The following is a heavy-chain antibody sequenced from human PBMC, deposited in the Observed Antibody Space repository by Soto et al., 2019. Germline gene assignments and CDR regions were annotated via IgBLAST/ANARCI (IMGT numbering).Heavy chain of an antibody. Sequence: ASVKVSCKASGCTFTSYGISWVRQAPGQGLEWMGWISAYNGNTNYAQKLQGRVTMTTDTSTSTAYMELRSLRSDDTAVYYCARPLAPNYYDSSGYYYYWGQGTLVTVSS. V-gene: IGHV1-18*01. CDR1: GCTFTSYG. J-gene: IGHJ4*02. CDR2: ISAYNGNT. D-gene: IGHD3-22*01. CDR3: ARPLAPNYYDSSGYYYY.